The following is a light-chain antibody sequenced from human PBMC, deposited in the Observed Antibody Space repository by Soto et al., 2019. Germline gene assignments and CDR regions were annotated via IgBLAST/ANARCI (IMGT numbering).Light chain of an antibody. J-gene: IGKJ5*01. V-gene: IGKV3-15*01. CDR2: GAS. CDR3: PQYKDWPPAIS. CDR1: QSVSNN. Sequence: EIVLTQSPATLSVSTGERATLSCRASQSVSNNLAWHQQKPCQSPRPLIYGASTRATCIPARFSASGSGVDFTRTIRTLQSEDFAGHDCPQYKDWPPAISFGQGTRRDI.